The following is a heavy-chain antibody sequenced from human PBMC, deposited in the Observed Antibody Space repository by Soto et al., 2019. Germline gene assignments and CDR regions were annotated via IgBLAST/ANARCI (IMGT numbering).Heavy chain of an antibody. Sequence: QVQLQQWGAGLLKPSETLSLTCAVYGGSFSGYYWSWIRQPPGKGLEWIGEINHSGSTNYNPSLKRRVTISVDTSKNQFSLKLSSVTAADTAVYYCARGHGARIAARPHNWFDPWGQGTLVTVSS. CDR2: INHSGST. CDR1: GGSFSGYY. D-gene: IGHD6-6*01. V-gene: IGHV4-34*01. J-gene: IGHJ5*02. CDR3: ARGHGARIAARPHNWFDP.